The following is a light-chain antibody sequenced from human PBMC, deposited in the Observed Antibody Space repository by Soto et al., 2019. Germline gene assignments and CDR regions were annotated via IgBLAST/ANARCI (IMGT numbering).Light chain of an antibody. Sequence: QAVVTQPPSVSGAPGQRVTISCTGSSSNIGAGYDVHWYQQLPGTAPKLLISGNSNRPSGVPDRFSGSKSGTSASLAITGLQAEDEADYYCQSYDSSLSGWVFGGGTQLTV. CDR1: SSNIGAGYD. V-gene: IGLV1-40*01. CDR3: QSYDSSLSGWV. CDR2: GNS. J-gene: IGLJ3*02.